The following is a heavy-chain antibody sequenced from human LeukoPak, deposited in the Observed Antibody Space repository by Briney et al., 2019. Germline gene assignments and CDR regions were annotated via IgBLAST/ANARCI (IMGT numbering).Heavy chain of an antibody. Sequence: GGSLRLSRAASGFTFNSYAMTWVRQAPGWGLEWVSTISGSAGSTYYADSVKGQFTISRDNSKNTLYLQMNSLRAEDTAVYYCAKRRGLTQPIDYWGQGTLVTVSS. V-gene: IGHV3-23*01. CDR2: ISGSAGST. CDR1: GFTFNSYA. J-gene: IGHJ4*02. D-gene: IGHD3-10*01. CDR3: AKRRGLTQPIDY.